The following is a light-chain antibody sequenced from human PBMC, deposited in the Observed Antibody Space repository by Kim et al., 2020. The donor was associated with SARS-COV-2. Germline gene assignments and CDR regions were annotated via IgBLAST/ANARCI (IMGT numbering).Light chain of an antibody. Sequence: DIQMTQAPSSLSASAGDRVTITCRASQSISAYLNWYQHKPGKAPKLLIYAASSLQSVVSSRFSGSGFGTDFTLTISSLQPEDFATYYCQQTYSTPYTFSQGTKLEI. J-gene: IGKJ2*01. CDR3: QQTYSTPYT. CDR2: AAS. V-gene: IGKV1-39*01. CDR1: QSISAY.